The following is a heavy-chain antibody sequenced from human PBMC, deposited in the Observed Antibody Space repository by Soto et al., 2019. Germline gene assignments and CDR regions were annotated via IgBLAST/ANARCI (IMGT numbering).Heavy chain of an antibody. Sequence: QVQLQESGPGLVKPSETLSLTCTVSGGSIGSYFWSWIRQPPGERLEWIGYISYSGNTKYNPSLKSRVNISVDTSKNQFSLKLTSVTAADTAVYYGARRKGTTSTGRAFDLWGQGTMVTVAS. D-gene: IGHD2-2*01. CDR1: GGSIGSYF. CDR3: ARRKGTTSTGRAFDL. J-gene: IGHJ3*01. V-gene: IGHV4-59*08. CDR2: ISYSGNT.